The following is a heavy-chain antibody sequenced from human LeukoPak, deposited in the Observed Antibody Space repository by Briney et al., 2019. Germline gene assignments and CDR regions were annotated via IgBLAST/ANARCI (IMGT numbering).Heavy chain of an antibody. Sequence: GGTLRLSCAASGFTFSSYGMRWVRQAPGKGLEWVSGISGSGGSTYYADSVRGRFTISRDNAKNTLYLQMNSLRAEDTAVYYCAKGDTMVVVVPNFDYWGQGTLVTVSS. CDR3: AKGDTMVVVVPNFDY. CDR1: GFTFSSYG. CDR2: ISGSGGST. J-gene: IGHJ4*02. V-gene: IGHV3-23*01. D-gene: IGHD3-22*01.